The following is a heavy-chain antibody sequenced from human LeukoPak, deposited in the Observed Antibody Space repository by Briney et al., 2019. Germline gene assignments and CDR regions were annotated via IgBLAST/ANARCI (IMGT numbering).Heavy chain of an antibody. D-gene: IGHD2-15*01. CDR1: GDSISSGSYS. CDR2: FLTTEST. V-gene: IGHV4-61*02. J-gene: IGHJ3*02. Sequence: SQTLSLTCTVSGDSISSGSYSWTWIRQPAGKGLEWIGRFLTTESTNYNPSLKSRVTISVDRSKNQFSLKLSSVTAADTAVYYCARTGVGAHDAFDIWGQGTMVTVSS. CDR3: ARTGVGAHDAFDI.